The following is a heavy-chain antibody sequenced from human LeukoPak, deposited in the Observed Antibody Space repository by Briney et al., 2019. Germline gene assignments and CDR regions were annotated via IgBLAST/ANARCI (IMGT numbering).Heavy chain of an antibody. CDR3: ARLRSTRQTTLAAAGTGIDY. V-gene: IGHV5-10-1*01. CDR2: IDPSDSYT. J-gene: IGHJ4*02. CDR1: GYSFTSYW. D-gene: IGHD6-13*01. Sequence: GESLNISCKGSGYSFTSYWISWVRQMPGKGLEWMGRIDPSDSYTNYSPSFQGHVTISADKSISTAYLQWSSLKASNTAMYYCARLRSTRQTTLAAAGTGIDYWGQGTLVTVSS.